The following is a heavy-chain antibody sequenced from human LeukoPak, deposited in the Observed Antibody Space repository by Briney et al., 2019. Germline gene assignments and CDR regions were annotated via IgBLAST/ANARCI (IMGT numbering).Heavy chain of an antibody. Sequence: GGSLRLSCAASGFTFSSYSMNWVRQAPGKGREWGSPVSSINSCIYKEDSVNVRFTFSRDNAKNSMYLQMNSLRAEDTAVYDCARELELEGPRPRWGRGTLVTVSS. D-gene: IGHD1-1*01. J-gene: IGHJ4*02. V-gene: IGHV3-21*01. CDR2: VSSINSCI. CDR1: GFTFSSYS. CDR3: ARELELEGPRPR.